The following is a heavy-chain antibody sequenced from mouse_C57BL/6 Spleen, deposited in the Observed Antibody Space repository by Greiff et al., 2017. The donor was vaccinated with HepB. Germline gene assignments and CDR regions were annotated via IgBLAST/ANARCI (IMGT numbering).Heavy chain of an antibody. J-gene: IGHJ4*01. D-gene: IGHD3-3*01. CDR3: ARRGDYYAMDY. V-gene: IGHV2-2*01. CDR2: IWSGGST. CDR1: GFSLTSYG. Sequence: VKLVESGPGLVQPSQSLSITCTVSGFSLTSYGVHWVRQSPGKGLEWLGVIWSGGSTDYNAAFISRLSISKDNSKSQVFFKMNSQQADDTAIYYCARRGDYYAMDYWGQGTSVTVSS.